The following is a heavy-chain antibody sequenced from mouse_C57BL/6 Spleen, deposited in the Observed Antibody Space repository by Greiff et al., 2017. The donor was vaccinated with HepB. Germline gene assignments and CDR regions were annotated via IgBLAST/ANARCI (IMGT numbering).Heavy chain of an antibody. CDR2: IDPSDSYT. Sequence: VQLQQPGAELVKPGASVKLSCKASGYTFTSYWMQWVKQRPGQGLEWIGEIDPSDSYTNYNQKFKGKATLTVDTSSSTAYMQLSSLTSEDSAVYYCARSNYYGSSHHYFDYWGQGTTLTVSS. CDR3: ARSNYYGSSHHYFDY. CDR1: GYTFTSYW. V-gene: IGHV1-50*01. J-gene: IGHJ2*01. D-gene: IGHD1-1*01.